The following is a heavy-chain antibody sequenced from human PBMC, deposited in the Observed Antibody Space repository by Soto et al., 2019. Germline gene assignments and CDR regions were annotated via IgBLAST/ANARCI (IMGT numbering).Heavy chain of an antibody. CDR3: ASGYKYPSDY. CDR1: GASVTSGGYY. D-gene: IGHD6-25*01. V-gene: IGHV4-31*03. J-gene: IGHJ4*02. Sequence: QVQLQESGPGLVKPSQTLSVTCTVSGASVTSGGYYWTWIRQHSGKGLEWIGHIYSDGRTYYSPSLKSRITISLDMSKNQFSLRLTSVTVADTAVYYCASGYKYPSDYWGQGTLVAVSS. CDR2: IYSDGRT.